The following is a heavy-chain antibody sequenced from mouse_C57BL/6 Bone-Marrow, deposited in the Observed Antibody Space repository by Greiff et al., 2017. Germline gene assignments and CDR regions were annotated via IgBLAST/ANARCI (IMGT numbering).Heavy chain of an antibody. Sequence: QVQLKQPGAELVMPGASVKLSCKASGYTFTSYWMHWVKQRPGQGLEWIGEIDPSDSYTNYNQKFKGKSTLTVDKSSSTAYLQLSSLTSEDSAVYYCARSGDYDENYYAMDYWGQGTSVTVSA. CDR3: ARSGDYDENYYAMDY. V-gene: IGHV1-69*01. D-gene: IGHD2-4*01. J-gene: IGHJ4*01. CDR2: IDPSDSYT. CDR1: GYTFTSYW.